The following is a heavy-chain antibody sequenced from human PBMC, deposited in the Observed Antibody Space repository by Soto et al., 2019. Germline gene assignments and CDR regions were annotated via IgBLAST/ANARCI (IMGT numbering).Heavy chain of an antibody. CDR1: GFNFDNAW. D-gene: IGHD5-18*01. V-gene: IGHV3-15*01. CDR3: TTGFYTYALDY. J-gene: IGHJ4*02. CDR2: IKRMIDGGTT. Sequence: EVQLVESGGGLVKPGGSLRLSCATSGFNFDNAWMTWVRQAPGKGLEWVGHIKRMIDGGTTNYAGPVKDRFTISRDDAKTTLYLQMNSLKTEDTAMYFCTTGFYTYALDYWGQGTLVTVSS.